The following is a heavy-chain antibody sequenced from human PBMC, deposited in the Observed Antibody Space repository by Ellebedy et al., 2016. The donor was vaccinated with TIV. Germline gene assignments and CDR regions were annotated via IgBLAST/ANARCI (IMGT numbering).Heavy chain of an antibody. Sequence: ASVKVSXKASGYTFTGYYIHWVRQAPGQGLEWMGWINPNSGGTSYAQNFQGRVTMTRDTSISTAFMELSRLRSDDTAMYYCARADRVFNWFDPWGQGTLVTVSS. D-gene: IGHD1-14*01. J-gene: IGHJ5*02. CDR2: INPNSGGT. CDR1: GYTFTGYY. V-gene: IGHV1-2*02. CDR3: ARADRVFNWFDP.